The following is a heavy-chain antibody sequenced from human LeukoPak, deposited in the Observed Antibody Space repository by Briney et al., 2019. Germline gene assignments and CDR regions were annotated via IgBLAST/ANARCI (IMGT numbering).Heavy chain of an antibody. D-gene: IGHD3-10*01. CDR3: AVLWFGESPFDY. CDR1: GGSISSYY. V-gene: IGHV4-4*07. J-gene: IGHJ4*02. CDR2: IYTSGST. Sequence: SETLSLTCTVSGGSISSYYWSWIRQPAGKGLERIGRIYTSGSTNYNPSLKSRVTMSVDTSKNQFYLKLSSVTVADTAVYYCAVLWFGESPFDYWGQGTLVTVSS.